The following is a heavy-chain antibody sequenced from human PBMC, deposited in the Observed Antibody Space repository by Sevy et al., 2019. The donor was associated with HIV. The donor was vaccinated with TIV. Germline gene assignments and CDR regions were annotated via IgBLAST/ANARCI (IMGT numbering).Heavy chain of an antibody. D-gene: IGHD2-15*01. J-gene: IGHJ4*02. CDR1: GFTFSSYA. CDR3: ARDPEYCSGGSCYAYYFDY. V-gene: IGHV3-30*04. Sequence: GGSLRLSCAASGFTFSSYAMHWVRQAPGKGLEWVAVISYDGSNKYYADSVKGRFTISRDNSKNTLYLQMNGLRAEDTAVYYCARDPEYCSGGSCYAYYFDYWGQGPLVTVSS. CDR2: ISYDGSNK.